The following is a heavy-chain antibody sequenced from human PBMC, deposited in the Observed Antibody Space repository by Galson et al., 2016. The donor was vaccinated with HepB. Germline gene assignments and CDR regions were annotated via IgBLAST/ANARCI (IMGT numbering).Heavy chain of an antibody. CDR2: IYYSGST. D-gene: IGHD6-6*01. J-gene: IGHJ5*01. Sequence: SETLSLTCTVSGGSISSGTYYWGWIRLPHGKGLEWIGNIYYSGSTFYNPSLKSRVTVSVDTSKNQFTLKVNSVTAADTAVYYCAISPSTIASRRFDSWGQGTLVTVSS. CDR3: AISPSTIASRRFDS. V-gene: IGHV4-39*01. CDR1: GGSISSGTYY.